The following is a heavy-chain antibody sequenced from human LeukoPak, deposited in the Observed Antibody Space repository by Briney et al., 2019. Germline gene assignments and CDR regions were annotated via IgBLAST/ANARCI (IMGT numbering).Heavy chain of an antibody. Sequence: EASVKVSCKASGGTFSSYAISWVRQAPGQGLEWMGGIIPIFGTANHAQKFQGRVTITTDESTSTAYMELSSLRSEDTAVYYCARVIGSRSSGWTDDYYYYMDVWGKGTTVTVSS. V-gene: IGHV1-69*05. CDR3: ARVIGSRSSGWTDDYYYYMDV. D-gene: IGHD6-19*01. CDR2: IIPIFGTA. J-gene: IGHJ6*03. CDR1: GGTFSSYA.